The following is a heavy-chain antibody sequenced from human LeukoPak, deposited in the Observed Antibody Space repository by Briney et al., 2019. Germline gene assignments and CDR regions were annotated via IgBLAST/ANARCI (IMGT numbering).Heavy chain of an antibody. CDR2: INPHSGGT. D-gene: IGHD3-22*01. Sequence: GASVKVSCKASGYIFTGYYMHWVRQAPGQGLEWMGWINPHSGGTNYAQKFQGRVTMTRDTSISTAYMELSRLRSDDTAVYYCAGFLDSSGRFDYWGQGTLVTVSS. J-gene: IGHJ4*02. CDR1: GYIFTGYY. V-gene: IGHV1-2*02. CDR3: AGFLDSSGRFDY.